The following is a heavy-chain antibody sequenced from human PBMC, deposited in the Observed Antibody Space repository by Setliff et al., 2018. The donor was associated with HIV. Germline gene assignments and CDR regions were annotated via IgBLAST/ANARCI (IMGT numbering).Heavy chain of an antibody. CDR3: ARASGAKYYYGMDV. CDR2: MSDIGST. Sequence: SETLSLTCSVSGASLGCGTYFWNWVRQSPGKGLEWIGYMSDIGSTYYNPSLKSRVTIPADTSRNGFSLNLNSVTAADTAVYFCARASGAKYYYGMDVWGQGTTVTVSS. CDR1: GASLGCGTYF. D-gene: IGHD1-26*01. J-gene: IGHJ6*02. V-gene: IGHV4-30-4*08.